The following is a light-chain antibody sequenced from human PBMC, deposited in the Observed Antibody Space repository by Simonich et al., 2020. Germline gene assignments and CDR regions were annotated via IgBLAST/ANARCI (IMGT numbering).Light chain of an antibody. V-gene: IGKV4-1*01. Sequence: DIVMTQSPASLAVSLGERATINCKSRQSVLYSSNNTNYLAWYQQKPCQPPTLLIYWASTRESGVPDRFSGSGSGTDFTLTISSLQAEDVAVYYCQQYYSTPYTFGQGTKLEIK. CDR2: WAS. J-gene: IGKJ2*01. CDR1: QSVLYSSNNTNY. CDR3: QQYYSTPYT.